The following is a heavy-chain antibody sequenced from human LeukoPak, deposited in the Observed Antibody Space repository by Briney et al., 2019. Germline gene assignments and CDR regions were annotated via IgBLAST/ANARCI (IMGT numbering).Heavy chain of an antibody. Sequence: SETLSLTCAVYGGSFSGYYWSWIRQPPGKGLEWIGEINHSGSTNYNPSLKSRGTISVDTSKNQFSLKLSSVTAADTAVYYCASTRANWNYAYWGQGTLVTVSS. V-gene: IGHV4-34*01. J-gene: IGHJ4*02. CDR3: ASTRANWNYAY. D-gene: IGHD1-7*01. CDR2: INHSGST. CDR1: GGSFSGYY.